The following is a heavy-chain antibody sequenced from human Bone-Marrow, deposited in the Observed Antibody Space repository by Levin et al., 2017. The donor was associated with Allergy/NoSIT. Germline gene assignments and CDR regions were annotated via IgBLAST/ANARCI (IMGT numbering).Heavy chain of an antibody. D-gene: IGHD6-13*01. Sequence: GGSLRLSCAASGFTFSSYGMHWVRQAPGKGLEWVAVIWYDGSNKDYADSVKGRFTISRDNSKNTLYLQMNSLRAEDTAVYYCAREWGGEAAAGIVVTFDPLDPWGQGTLVTVSS. CDR1: GFTFSSYG. V-gene: IGHV3-33*01. CDR3: AREWGGEAAAGIVVTFDPLDP. J-gene: IGHJ5*02. CDR2: IWYDGSNK.